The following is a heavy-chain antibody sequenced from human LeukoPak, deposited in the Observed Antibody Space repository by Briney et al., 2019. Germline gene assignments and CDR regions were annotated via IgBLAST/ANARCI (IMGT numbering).Heavy chain of an antibody. V-gene: IGHV3-53*05. CDR1: GFTVSSNY. Sequence: PGGSLRLSCAASGFTVSSNYMSWVRQAPGKGLEWVSLIYSGGNTFYADSVKGRFTISRDNAKNSLYLQMNSLRAEDTALYYCAKDIEPFGELLIFVYWGQGTLVTVSS. CDR3: AKDIEPFGELLIFVY. J-gene: IGHJ4*02. CDR2: IYSGGNT. D-gene: IGHD3-10*01.